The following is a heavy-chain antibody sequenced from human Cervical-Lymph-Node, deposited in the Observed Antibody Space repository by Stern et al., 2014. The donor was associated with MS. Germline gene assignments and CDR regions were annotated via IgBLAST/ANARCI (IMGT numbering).Heavy chain of an antibody. D-gene: IGHD3-3*01. CDR2: ISTNGEPT. Sequence: EVQLLESGGGLVQPGGSLRLSCSASGFTFSAFTMPWVRQAPGTGLQYVSTISTNGEPTYYADFVKGRVSISRDSPRNTVDLQMSSLKHEDTAVYYCVKGRDFRSGRPYGMDVWGQGTTVVVSS. V-gene: IGHV3-64D*06. J-gene: IGHJ6*02. CDR1: GFTFSAFT. CDR3: VKGRDFRSGRPYGMDV.